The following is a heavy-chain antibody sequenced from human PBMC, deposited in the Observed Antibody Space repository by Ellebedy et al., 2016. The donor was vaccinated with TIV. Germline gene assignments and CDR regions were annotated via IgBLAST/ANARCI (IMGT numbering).Heavy chain of an antibody. D-gene: IGHD4-17*01. Sequence: GESLKISXAASGLTFSTHWMTWLRQAPGKGLEWVANINQDGSEKYYVDSVKGRFTISRDSAKNSLYLQMNSLRAEDTAVYFCARGYGEGVYWGQGTLVTVSS. J-gene: IGHJ4*02. CDR2: INQDGSEK. V-gene: IGHV3-7*01. CDR1: GLTFSTHW. CDR3: ARGYGEGVY.